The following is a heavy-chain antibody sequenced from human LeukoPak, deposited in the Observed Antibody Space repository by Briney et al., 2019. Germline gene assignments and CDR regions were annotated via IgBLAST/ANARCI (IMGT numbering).Heavy chain of an antibody. CDR2: IPYDGSNK. J-gene: IGHJ3*02. Sequence: GGSLRLSCAASGFTFSSYAMHWVRQAPGKGLEWVAVIPYDGSNKYYADSVKGRFTISRDNSKNTLYLQMNSLRAEDTAVYYCARYDSSGYLPLDAFDIWGQGTMVTVSS. CDR3: ARYDSSGYLPLDAFDI. V-gene: IGHV3-30-3*01. D-gene: IGHD3-22*01. CDR1: GFTFSSYA.